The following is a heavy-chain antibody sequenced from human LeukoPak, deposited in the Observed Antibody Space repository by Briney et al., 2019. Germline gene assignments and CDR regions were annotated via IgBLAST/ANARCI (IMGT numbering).Heavy chain of an antibody. J-gene: IGHJ3*02. V-gene: IGHV3-30*02. D-gene: IGHD5-24*01. Sequence: GGSLRLSCAASGFSFSRYGMHWVRQAPGKGLEWVAFIRYDGGNKYYADSVKGRFTISRDNSKNTLYLQMNSLRAEDTAVFYCAKENANNWSPKTDAFDIWGQGTMVTISS. CDR1: GFSFSRYG. CDR3: AKENANNWSPKTDAFDI. CDR2: IRYDGGNK.